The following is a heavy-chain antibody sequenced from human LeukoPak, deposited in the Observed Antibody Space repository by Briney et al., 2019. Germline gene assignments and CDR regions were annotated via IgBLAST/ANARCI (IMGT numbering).Heavy chain of an antibody. D-gene: IGHD1-26*01. Sequence: GGSLRLSCATSGFTLRSYGMSWVRRAPGKGLEWVSGISGSLDSTYYADSVKGRFTISRDNSKNTLYLEMNNLKAEDTAIYYCATRSVVGRGGQGTLVIVSS. V-gene: IGHV3-23*01. CDR3: ATRSVVGR. CDR1: GFTLRSYG. J-gene: IGHJ4*02. CDR2: ISGSLDST.